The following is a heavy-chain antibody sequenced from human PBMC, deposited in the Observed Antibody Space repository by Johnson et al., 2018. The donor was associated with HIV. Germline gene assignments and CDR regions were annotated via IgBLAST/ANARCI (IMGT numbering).Heavy chain of an antibody. CDR1: GFIFTKAW. D-gene: IGHD1-26*01. CDR2: IKSKTDGGTT. J-gene: IGHJ3*02. CDR3: TTWGYGIGGAFDM. Sequence: VQLVESGGGLVKPGGSLRFSCAASGFIFTKAWMSWVRQAPGKGLEWVGRIKSKTDGGTTDYGAPVKGRFTISRDDSKNTLYLHMNSLKTEDTAMYYCTTWGYGIGGAFDMWGQGTMVTVSS. V-gene: IGHV3-15*05.